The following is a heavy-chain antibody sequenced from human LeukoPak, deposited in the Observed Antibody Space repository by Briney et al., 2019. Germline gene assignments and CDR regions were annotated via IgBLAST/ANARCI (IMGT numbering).Heavy chain of an antibody. CDR1: GFTVSSNY. CDR2: IYSGGST. CDR3: ARGYYDILTGYYTNDAFDI. D-gene: IGHD3-9*01. Sequence: GGSLRLSCAASGFTVSSNYMSWVPQAPGRGREWVTVIYSGGSTYYADSVKGRFTISRHNSKNTLYLQMNSLRAEDTAVYYCARGYYDILTGYYTNDAFDIWGQGTMVTVSS. J-gene: IGHJ3*02. V-gene: IGHV3-53*04.